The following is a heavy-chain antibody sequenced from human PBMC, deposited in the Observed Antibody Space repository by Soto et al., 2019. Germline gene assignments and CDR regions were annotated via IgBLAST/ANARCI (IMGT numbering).Heavy chain of an antibody. CDR1: GGSFSGYD. V-gene: IGHV4-34*01. D-gene: IGHD5-12*01. CDR2: INHSGST. Sequence: SDTLSLTCAVYGGSFSGYDWSWIRQPPGKGLEWIGEINHSGSTNYNPSLKSRVTISVDTSKNQFSLKLSSVTAADTAVYYCARPARWLQSSRGWFDPWGQGTLVTVSS. J-gene: IGHJ5*02. CDR3: ARPARWLQSSRGWFDP.